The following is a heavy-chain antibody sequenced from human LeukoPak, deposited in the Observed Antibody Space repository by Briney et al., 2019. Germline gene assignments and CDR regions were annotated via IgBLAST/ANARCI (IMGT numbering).Heavy chain of an antibody. CDR1: GGSISSSSYY. J-gene: IGHJ6*02. V-gene: IGHV4-39*07. Sequence: SETLSLTCTVSGGSISSSSYYWGWIRQPPGKGLEWSGSIYYSGSTYYNPSLKSRFTISVDTSKNQFSLKLSSVTAADTAVYYCARDTNFDWLLGGLYYYYGMDVWGQGTTVTVSS. D-gene: IGHD3-9*01. CDR2: IYYSGST. CDR3: ARDTNFDWLLGGLYYYYGMDV.